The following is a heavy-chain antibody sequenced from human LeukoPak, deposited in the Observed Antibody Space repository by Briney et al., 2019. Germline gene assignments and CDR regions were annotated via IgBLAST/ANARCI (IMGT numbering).Heavy chain of an antibody. V-gene: IGHV3-11*04. CDR2: ISSSGSTI. CDR3: ARARPSYYYDSSGPDDY. D-gene: IGHD3-22*01. Sequence: GGSLRLSCAASGFTFSDYYMSWIRQAPGKGLEWVSYISSSGSTICYADSVKGRFTISRDNAKNSLYLQMNSLRAEDTAVYYCARARPSYYYDSSGPDDYWGQGTLVTVSS. CDR1: GFTFSDYY. J-gene: IGHJ4*02.